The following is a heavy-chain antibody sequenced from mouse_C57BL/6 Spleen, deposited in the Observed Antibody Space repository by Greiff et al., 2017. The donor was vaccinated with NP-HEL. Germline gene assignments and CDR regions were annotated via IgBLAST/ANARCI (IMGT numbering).Heavy chain of an antibody. CDR3: ARSGENYYGSSYFFAY. J-gene: IGHJ3*01. V-gene: IGHV1-82*01. Sequence: VQLQQSGPELVKPGASVKISCKASGYAFSSSWMNWVKQRPGKGLEWIGRIYPGDGDTNYNGKFKGKATLTADKSSSTAYMQLSSLTSEDSAVYFCARSGENYYGSSYFFAYWGQGTLVTVSA. CDR2: IYPGDGDT. CDR1: GYAFSSSW. D-gene: IGHD1-1*01.